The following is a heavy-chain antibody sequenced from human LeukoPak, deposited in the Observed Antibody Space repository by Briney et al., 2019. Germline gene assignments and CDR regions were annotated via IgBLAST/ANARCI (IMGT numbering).Heavy chain of an antibody. D-gene: IGHD3-22*01. CDR2: ISGSGGST. Sequence: PGGSLRLTCAASGFTFSSYAMSWVRQAPGKGLEWVSAISGSGGSTYYADSVKGRFTISRDNSKNTLYLQMNSLRAEDTAVYYCASHYYDSSGYRGGDYWGQGTLVTVSS. J-gene: IGHJ4*02. CDR3: ASHYYDSSGYRGGDY. V-gene: IGHV3-23*01. CDR1: GFTFSSYA.